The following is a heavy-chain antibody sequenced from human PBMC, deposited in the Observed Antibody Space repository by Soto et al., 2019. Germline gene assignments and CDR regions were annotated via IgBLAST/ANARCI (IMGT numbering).Heavy chain of an antibody. J-gene: IGHJ5*02. CDR3: ARGVVAALYNWFDP. CDR1: GYTFTSYD. V-gene: IGHV1-8*01. Sequence: QVQLVQSGAEVKKPGASVKVSCKASGYTFTSYDINWARQATGQGLEWMGWMNPNSGNTGYAQKFQGRVTMTRNTSISTAYMELSSLRSEDTAVYYCARGVVAALYNWFDPWGQGTLVTVSS. CDR2: MNPNSGNT. D-gene: IGHD6-6*01.